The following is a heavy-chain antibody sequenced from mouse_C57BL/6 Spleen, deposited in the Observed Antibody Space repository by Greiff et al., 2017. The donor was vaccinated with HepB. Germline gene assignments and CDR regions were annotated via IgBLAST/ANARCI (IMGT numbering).Heavy chain of an antibody. CDR3: ARSSTGTYWYFDV. CDR2: IHPNSGST. V-gene: IGHV1-64*01. Sequence: QVQLQQPGAELVKPGASVKLSCKASGYTFTSYWMHWVKQRPGQGLEWIGMIHPNSGSTNYNEKFKSKATLTVDKSSSTAYMQLSSLTSEDSAVYYCARSSTGTYWYFDVWAQGPRSPSPQ. J-gene: IGHJ1*03. D-gene: IGHD4-1*02. CDR1: GYTFTSYW.